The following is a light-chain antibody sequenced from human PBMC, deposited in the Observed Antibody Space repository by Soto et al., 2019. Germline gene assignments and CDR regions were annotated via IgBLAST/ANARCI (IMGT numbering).Light chain of an antibody. CDR3: QKFNTAPLT. CDR2: SAS. Sequence: DIQMTQSPSSLSASVGDRVTITCRASQDISVYLAWYQQKPGKVPKLLIYSASTLQSGVPSRFSGSGSGTDFTLTISSLQPEDVATSYCQKFNTAPLTLGQGTRLEIK. J-gene: IGKJ5*01. CDR1: QDISVY. V-gene: IGKV1-27*01.